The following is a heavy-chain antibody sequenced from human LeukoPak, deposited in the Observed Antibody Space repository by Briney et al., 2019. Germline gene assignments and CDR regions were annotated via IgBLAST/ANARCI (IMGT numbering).Heavy chain of an antibody. CDR1: GFTFSSYS. Sequence: GGSLGLSCAASGFTFSSYSMNWVRQAPGKGLEWVSSISSSSSYIYYADSVKGRFTISRDNAKNSLYLQMNSLRAEDTAVYYCARVRGSSGYLYYFDYWGQGTLVTVSS. J-gene: IGHJ4*02. CDR3: ARVRGSSGYLYYFDY. CDR2: ISSSSSYI. D-gene: IGHD3-22*01. V-gene: IGHV3-21*01.